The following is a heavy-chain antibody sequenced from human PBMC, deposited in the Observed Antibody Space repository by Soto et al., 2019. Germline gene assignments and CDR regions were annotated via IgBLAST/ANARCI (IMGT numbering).Heavy chain of an antibody. V-gene: IGHV1-2*02. Sequence: ASVKVSCKASGYTFTGYYMHWVRQAPGQGLEWMGWINPNSGGTNYAQKFQGRVTMTTDTSTSTAYMELRGLRSDDTAVYYCARDRHSRAFDYWGQGTLVTVYS. D-gene: IGHD6-13*01. J-gene: IGHJ4*02. CDR2: INPNSGGT. CDR3: ARDRHSRAFDY. CDR1: GYTFTGYY.